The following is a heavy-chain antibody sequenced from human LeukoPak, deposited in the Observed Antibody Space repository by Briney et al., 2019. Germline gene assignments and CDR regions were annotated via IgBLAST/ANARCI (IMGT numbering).Heavy chain of an antibody. Sequence: PGGSLRLSCAASGFTFSSYAMHWVRQAPGKGLEWVAVISYDGSDKYYADSVKGRFTISRDNSKNTLYLQMNSLRAEDTAVYYCAKEGYVLRFLEWLLPQWGQGTLVTVSS. V-gene: IGHV3-30-3*01. D-gene: IGHD3-3*01. CDR2: ISYDGSDK. CDR3: AKEGYVLRFLEWLLPQ. J-gene: IGHJ4*02. CDR1: GFTFSSYA.